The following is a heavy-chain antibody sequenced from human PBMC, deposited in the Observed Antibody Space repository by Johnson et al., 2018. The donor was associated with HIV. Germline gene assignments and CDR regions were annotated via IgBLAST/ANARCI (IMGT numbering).Heavy chain of an antibody. CDR3: ASVYYDILTGYYYDAFDI. Sequence: QVQLVESGGGVVQPGRSLRLSCAASGFTFSSYAMHWVRQAPGKGLEWVAVISYDASNKYYADSVKGRFTISRDNSKNTLYLQMNSLRAEDTAVYYCASVYYDILTGYYYDAFDIWGQGTMVTVSS. CDR2: ISYDASNK. CDR1: GFTFSSYA. V-gene: IGHV3-30*04. D-gene: IGHD3-9*01. J-gene: IGHJ3*02.